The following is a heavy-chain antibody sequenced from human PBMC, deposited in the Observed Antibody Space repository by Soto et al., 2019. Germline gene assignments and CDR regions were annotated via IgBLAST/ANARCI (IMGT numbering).Heavy chain of an antibody. CDR3: ARPKCSGGSCYSWSLDY. D-gene: IGHD2-15*01. CDR1: GGSVSSGSYY. J-gene: IGHJ4*01. Sequence: ALSLTCTVSGGSVSSGSYYWSWIRQPPGKGLEWIGYIYYSGSTNYNPSLKSRVTISVDTSKNQFSPKLSFVTAADTAMYYCARPKCSGGSCYSWSLDYWGHGTPVTVSS. V-gene: IGHV4-61*01. CDR2: IYYSGST.